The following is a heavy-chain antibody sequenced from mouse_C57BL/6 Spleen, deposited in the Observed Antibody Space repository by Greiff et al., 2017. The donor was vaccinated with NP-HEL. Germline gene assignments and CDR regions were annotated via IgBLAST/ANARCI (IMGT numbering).Heavy chain of an antibody. V-gene: IGHV1-64*01. CDR1: GYTFTSYW. CDR2: IHPNRGST. CDR3: ARSVITTVVEGIAY. Sequence: QVQLQQPGAELVKPGASVKLSCKASGYTFTSYWMHWVKQRPGQGLEWIGMIHPNRGSTNYNEKFKSKATLTVDKSSSTAYMQLSSLTSEDSAVYYCARSVITTVVEGIAYWGQGTLVTVSA. J-gene: IGHJ3*01. D-gene: IGHD1-1*01.